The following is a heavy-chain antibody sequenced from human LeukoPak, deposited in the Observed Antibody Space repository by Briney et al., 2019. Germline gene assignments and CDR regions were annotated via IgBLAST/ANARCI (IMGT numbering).Heavy chain of an antibody. V-gene: IGHV3-21*01. D-gene: IGHD6-19*01. CDR3: ARDHRVAVAGTIV. CDR2: ISRISSYI. J-gene: IGHJ4*02. Sequence: GGSLRLSCGASGFTFSSYSMNWVHQAPGKGLEWVSSISRISSYIYYADSVKGRFTISSDNAKNSLYLQMNSLRAEDTAVYYCARDHRVAVAGTIVWGQGTLVTVSS. CDR1: GFTFSSYS.